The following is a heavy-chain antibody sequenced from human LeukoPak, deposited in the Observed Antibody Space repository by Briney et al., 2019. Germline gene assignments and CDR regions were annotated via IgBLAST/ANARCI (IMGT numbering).Heavy chain of an antibody. Sequence: PSETLSLTCAVSGGSISSSNWWSWVRPPPGKGLEWIVEIYHSGSTNYNPSLKSRVTISVDKSKNQFSLKLSSVTAADTAVYYCARDLSIVGATADYWGQGTLVTVSS. CDR3: ARDLSIVGATADY. D-gene: IGHD1-26*01. V-gene: IGHV4-4*02. CDR2: IYHSGST. CDR1: GGSISSSNW. J-gene: IGHJ4*02.